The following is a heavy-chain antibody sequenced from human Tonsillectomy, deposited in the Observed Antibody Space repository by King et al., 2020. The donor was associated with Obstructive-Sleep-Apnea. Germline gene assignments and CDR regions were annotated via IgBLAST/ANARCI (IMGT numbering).Heavy chain of an antibody. CDR1: GYTFTDYC. CDR3: AIWLSGYFDY. CDR2: MNPNSGGT. Sequence: QLVQSGAEVKRPGASVKVSCKASGYTFTDYCIHWVRQAPGQGLEWMGWMNPNSGGTNCAQKFQGRDTMTRDTSISTAYMELSSLRSDDTAVYFCAIWLSGYFDYWGQGTLVTVSS. V-gene: IGHV1-2*02. J-gene: IGHJ4*02. D-gene: IGHD5-18*01.